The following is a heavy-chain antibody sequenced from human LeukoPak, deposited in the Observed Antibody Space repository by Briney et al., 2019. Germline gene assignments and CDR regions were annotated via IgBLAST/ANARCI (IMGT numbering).Heavy chain of an antibody. CDR2: IHYSGTT. D-gene: IGHD2-15*01. J-gene: IGHJ4*02. Sequence: ASETLSLTCTVSGGSISGYYWSWIRQPPGKGLEWIGYIHYSGTTNYNPSLKSRVTMSVDTSKNQFSLKLSSVTAADTAVYYCARGAAATRDYWGQGTLVTVSS. V-gene: IGHV4-59*01. CDR1: GGSISGYY. CDR3: ARGAAATRDY.